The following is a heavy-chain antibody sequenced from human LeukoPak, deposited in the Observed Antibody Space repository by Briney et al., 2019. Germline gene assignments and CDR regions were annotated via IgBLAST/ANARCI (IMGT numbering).Heavy chain of an antibody. CDR2: IYYSGST. CDR3: ARLRLRYDSNGYSTSYEAVDI. J-gene: IGHJ3*02. D-gene: IGHD3-22*01. Sequence: PSETLSLTCTVSGGSISTYYWSWLRQPPGKGLEWIGYIYYSGSTDYNPSLKSRVTMSVDTSINQFSLKLSSVTAADTAVYYCARLRLRYDSNGYSTSYEAVDIWGQGTVVTVSS. CDR1: GGSISTYY. V-gene: IGHV4-59*08.